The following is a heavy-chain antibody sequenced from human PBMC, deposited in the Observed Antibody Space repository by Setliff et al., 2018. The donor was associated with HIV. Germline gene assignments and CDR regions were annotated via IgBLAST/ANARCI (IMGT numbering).Heavy chain of an antibody. CDR3: VRGNPDYDILTGYWSYYFDY. CDR2: IYYSGST. D-gene: IGHD3-9*01. J-gene: IGHJ4*02. V-gene: IGHV4-39*07. Sequence: SETLSLTCTVSGGSISSNSYYWGWIRQPPGKGLEWIGSIYYSGSTYYNPSLKSRVTISLDTSKNQFSLNLNSVTAADTAVYYCVRGNPDYDILTGYWSYYFDYWGQGTLVTVSS. CDR1: GGSISSNSYY.